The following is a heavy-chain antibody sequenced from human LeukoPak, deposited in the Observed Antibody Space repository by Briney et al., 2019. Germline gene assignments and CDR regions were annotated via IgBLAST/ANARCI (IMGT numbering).Heavy chain of an antibody. Sequence: PGGSLRLSCAASGFTFSNYWMHWVRQAPGKGLVWVSRINSDGINTSYADSVKGRFTISRDNSKNTVYLQMNSLRAEDTAVYYCARGFSGSSGYADYFDYWGQGTLVTVSS. D-gene: IGHD5-12*01. CDR2: INSDGINT. CDR3: ARGFSGSSGYADYFDY. V-gene: IGHV3-74*01. J-gene: IGHJ4*02. CDR1: GFTFSNYW.